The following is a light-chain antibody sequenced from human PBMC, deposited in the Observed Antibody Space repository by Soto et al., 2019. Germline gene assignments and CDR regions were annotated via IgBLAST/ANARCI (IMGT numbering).Light chain of an antibody. CDR3: ESWYSSLGAVL. CDR1: RSNIGKNH. Sequence: QSVLTQPPSVSAAPGQGVTISCSGSRSNIGKNHVCWYQQFPGAAPKLIIYDNTKRPAGIPDRFSASTSATSATLALTGLQTGDEADYYCESWYSSLGAVLFGGGTQLTVL. CDR2: DNT. V-gene: IGLV1-51*01. J-gene: IGLJ2*01.